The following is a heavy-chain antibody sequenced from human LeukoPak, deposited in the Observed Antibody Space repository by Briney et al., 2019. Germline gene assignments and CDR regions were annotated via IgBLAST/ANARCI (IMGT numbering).Heavy chain of an antibody. V-gene: IGHV3-48*02. J-gene: IGHJ4*02. D-gene: IGHD1-1*01. CDR1: GFTFSRYS. CDR2: ITSSSSSTI. CDR3: ARVAGTTGHFDF. Sequence: GGSLRLSCAASGFTFSRYSMNWVRQAPGKGLEWVSYITSSSSSTIYYADSVKGRFIISRDNAKNSLFLQMNSLRDEDTAVYYCARVAGTTGHFDFWGLGTLVTVSS.